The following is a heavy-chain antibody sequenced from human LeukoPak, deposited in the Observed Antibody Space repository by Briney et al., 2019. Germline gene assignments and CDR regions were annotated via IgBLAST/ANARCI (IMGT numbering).Heavy chain of an antibody. J-gene: IGHJ4*02. CDR2: ISGSGGST. CDR3: AKDLGEQWLVPVDY. CDR1: GFTFSSYA. D-gene: IGHD6-19*01. Sequence: SGGSLRLSCAASGFTFSSYAMSWVRQAPGEGLEWVSAISGSGGSTYYADSVKGRLTISRDNSKNTLYLQMNSLRAEDTAVYYCAKDLGEQWLVPVDYWGQGTLVTVSS. V-gene: IGHV3-23*01.